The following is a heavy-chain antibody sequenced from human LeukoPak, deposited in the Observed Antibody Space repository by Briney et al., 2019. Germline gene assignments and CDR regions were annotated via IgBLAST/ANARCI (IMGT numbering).Heavy chain of an antibody. J-gene: IGHJ3*02. CDR3: ATPYYYDSSGYYLGAFDI. V-gene: IGHV1-8*01. CDR2: MNPNSGNT. D-gene: IGHD3-22*01. CDR1: GYTFTSYD. Sequence: ASVKVSCKASGYTFTSYDINWVRQATGQGLEWMGWMNPNSGNTGYAQKFQGRVTMTRNTSISTAYMELSSLRSEDTAVYYCATPYYYDSSGYYLGAFDIWGQGTMVTVSS.